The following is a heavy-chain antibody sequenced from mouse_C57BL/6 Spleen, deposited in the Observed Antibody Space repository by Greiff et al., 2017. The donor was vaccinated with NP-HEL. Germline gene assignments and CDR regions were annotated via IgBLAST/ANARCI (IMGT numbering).Heavy chain of an antibody. CDR2: IWTGGGT. D-gene: IGHD2-1*01. Sequence: VKVVESGPGLVAPSQSLSITCTVSGFSLTSYAISWVRQPPGKGLEWLGVIWTGGGTNYNSALKSRLSISKDNSKSQVFLKMNSLQTDDTARYYCARNRGYGNYDYYAMDYWGQGTSVTVSS. CDR3: ARNRGYGNYDYYAMDY. J-gene: IGHJ4*01. V-gene: IGHV2-9-1*01. CDR1: GFSLTSYA.